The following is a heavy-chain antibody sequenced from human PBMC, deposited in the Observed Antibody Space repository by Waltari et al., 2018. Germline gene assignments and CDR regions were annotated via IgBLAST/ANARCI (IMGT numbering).Heavy chain of an antibody. D-gene: IGHD2-21*02. V-gene: IGHV3-53*01. CDR1: GFTVSGSY. CDR3: ARDDGACGGDCC. CDR2: IYSGGST. Sequence: EVQVVESGGGLIQPGGSLRLSCAASGFTVSGSYMSWVRQVPGKGLEGVSIIYSGGSTYYTDSVKGRFTISRDNSRNTVYLQMNSLRAEDTAVYYCARDDGACGGDCCWGQGTLVTVSS. J-gene: IGHJ4*02.